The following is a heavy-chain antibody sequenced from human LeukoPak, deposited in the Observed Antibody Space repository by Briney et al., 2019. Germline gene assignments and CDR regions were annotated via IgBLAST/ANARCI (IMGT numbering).Heavy chain of an antibody. CDR3: ARELDSGSY. CDR2: ISYGGSNK. Sequence: GRSLRLSCAASGFTFSSYAMHWVRQAPGKGLEWVAVISYGGSNKYYADSVKGRFTISRDNSKNTLYLQMNSLRAEDTAVYYCARELDSGSYWGQGTLVTVSS. J-gene: IGHJ4*02. D-gene: IGHD1-26*01. V-gene: IGHV3-30-3*01. CDR1: GFTFSSYA.